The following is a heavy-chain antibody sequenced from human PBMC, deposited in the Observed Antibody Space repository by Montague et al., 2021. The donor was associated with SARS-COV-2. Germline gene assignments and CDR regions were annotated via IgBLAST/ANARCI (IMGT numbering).Heavy chain of an antibody. CDR1: GFSTSSGYY. CDR2: RYQNGAT. V-gene: IGHV4-38-2*02. D-gene: IGHD3-3*01. J-gene: IGHJ4*02. Sequence: SETLSLTCSVSGFSTSSGYYWGWIRQTPGKGLEWIGSRYQNGATYYSPSLKRPVTILLDTSKNQFSLSLTSVTAADTAVYYCARSGVGIFDFSYFDSWGQGSLVIVSS. CDR3: ARSGVGIFDFSYFDS.